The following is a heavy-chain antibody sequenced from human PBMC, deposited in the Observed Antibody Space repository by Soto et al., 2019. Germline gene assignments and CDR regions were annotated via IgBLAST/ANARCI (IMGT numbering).Heavy chain of an antibody. D-gene: IGHD3-10*01. Sequence: PSETLSLTGTVSGGSISSGDYYWSWIRQPPGKGLEWIAYIYYTGSTYYNPSLKSRVDISVDTSKNQFSLRLSSVTAADTAVYYCARVGDPYDIWGPGTTVTVSS. CDR2: IYYTGST. CDR3: ARVGDPYDI. CDR1: GGSISSGDYY. V-gene: IGHV4-30-4*01. J-gene: IGHJ6*02.